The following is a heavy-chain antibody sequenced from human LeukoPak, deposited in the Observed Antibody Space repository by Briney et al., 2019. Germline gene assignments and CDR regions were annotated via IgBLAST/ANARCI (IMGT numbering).Heavy chain of an antibody. CDR3: ARDLGDSGYDRLYFDY. CDR2: ISSSSSYI. CDR1: GFTFSSYS. J-gene: IGHJ4*02. V-gene: IGHV3-21*01. Sequence: GGSLRLSCAASGFTFSSYSMTWVRQAPGKGLEWVSSISSSSSYIYYADSVKGRFTISRDNAKNSLYLQMNSLRAEDTAVYYCARDLGDSGYDRLYFDYWGQGTLVTVSS. D-gene: IGHD5-12*01.